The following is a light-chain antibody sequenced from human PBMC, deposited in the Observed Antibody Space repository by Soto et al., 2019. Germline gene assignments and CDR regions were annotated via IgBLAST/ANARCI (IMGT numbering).Light chain of an antibody. CDR2: DVS. CDR3: CSYTSSNTYV. V-gene: IGLV2-14*01. Sequence: QSALTQPASVSGSPGQSITISCTGTSSDVGGYNYVCWYQQHPGKAPKLMIYDVSNPPSGVSNRFSGSKSGNTASLSISGLQAEDEAEYYCCSYTSSNTYVFGTGTKVTVL. CDR1: SSDVGGYNY. J-gene: IGLJ1*01.